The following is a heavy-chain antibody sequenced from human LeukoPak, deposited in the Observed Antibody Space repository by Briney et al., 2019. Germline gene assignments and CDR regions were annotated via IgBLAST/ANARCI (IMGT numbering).Heavy chain of an antibody. CDR3: VRDGTGDSSGWHL. D-gene: IGHD6-19*01. J-gene: IGHJ4*02. CDR1: GGYISNFY. CDR2: IHIRGST. Sequence: PSETLSLTCTVSGGYISNFYWGWIRQPAGKGLEWIGRIHIRGSTDYSPSLKSRVSMSVDTSKNQFFLRLRSVTAADTAVYYCVRDGTGDSSGWHLWGQGTLVTVSS. V-gene: IGHV4-4*07.